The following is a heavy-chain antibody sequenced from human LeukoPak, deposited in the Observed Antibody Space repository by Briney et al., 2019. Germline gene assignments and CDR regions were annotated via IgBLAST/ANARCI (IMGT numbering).Heavy chain of an antibody. D-gene: IGHD3-22*01. CDR1: GGTFSSYA. J-gene: IGHJ4*02. Sequence: SSAKVSCKASGGTFSSYAISWVRQAPGQGLEWMGRVSTNDGNTVYAQRLQGRVTMTTDTSTSVAYMELRSLTSDDTAVYYCTRAPPGMTMMTDYWGQGTLVTVSS. CDR2: VSTNDGNT. CDR3: TRAPPGMTMMTDY. V-gene: IGHV1-18*01.